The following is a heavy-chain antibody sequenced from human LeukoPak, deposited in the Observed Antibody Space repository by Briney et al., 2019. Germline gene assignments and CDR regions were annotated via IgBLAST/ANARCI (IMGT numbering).Heavy chain of an antibody. CDR2: IYHSGST. Sequence: RPSETLSLTCAVSGGSISSGGYSWSWIRQPPGKGLEWIGYIYHSGSTYYNPSLKSRVTLSVDRSKNQFSLNLSSVTAADTAVYSCARVVSGIIYFDFWGQGTLVTVSS. CDR3: ARVVSGIIYFDF. CDR1: GGSISSGGYS. J-gene: IGHJ4*02. D-gene: IGHD6-19*01. V-gene: IGHV4-30-2*01.